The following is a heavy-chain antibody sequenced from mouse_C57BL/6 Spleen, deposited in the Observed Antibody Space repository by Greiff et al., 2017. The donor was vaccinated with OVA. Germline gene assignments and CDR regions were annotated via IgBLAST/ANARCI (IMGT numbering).Heavy chain of an antibody. CDR1: GFTFSDYG. CDR2: MSNLAYSI. Sequence: EVKLMESGGGLVQPGGSLKLSCAASGFTFSDYGMAWVRQAPRKGPEWVAFMSNLAYSIYYADTVTGRFTISRENAKNTLYLEMSSLRSEDTAMYYCARRWDVGAMDYWGQGTSVTVSS. CDR3: ARRWDVGAMDY. V-gene: IGHV5-15*01. D-gene: IGHD4-1*01. J-gene: IGHJ4*01.